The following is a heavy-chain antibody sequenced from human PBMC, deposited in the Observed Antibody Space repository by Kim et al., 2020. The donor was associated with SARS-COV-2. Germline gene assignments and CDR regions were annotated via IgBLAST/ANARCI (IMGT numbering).Heavy chain of an antibody. J-gene: IGHJ4*02. D-gene: IGHD6-19*01. V-gene: IGHV3-74*01. CDR1: GFTFRNYW. CDR2: INSDGSIT. CDR3: VRAVAKDY. Sequence: GGSLRLSCAASGFTFRNYWMHWVRQAPGKGPVWVSGINSDGSITSYAESVKGRFTISRDNVKNMLYLQMKSLRAEDTAVYYCVRAVAKDYWGQGTLVIVS.